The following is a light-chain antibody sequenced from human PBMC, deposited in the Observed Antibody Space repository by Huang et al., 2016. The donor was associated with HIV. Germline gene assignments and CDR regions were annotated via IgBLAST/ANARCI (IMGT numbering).Light chain of an antibody. V-gene: IGKV3-11*01. Sequence: EIVLTQSPATLSLSPGERATISCRASQSVSSYLTWYQQKPGQAPRLLIYDSSNRTTGIPARFGGSGSGTDFTLTISSLEPEDFAVYYCQQRSNWFTFGGGTKVEIK. CDR2: DSS. J-gene: IGKJ4*01. CDR1: QSVSSY. CDR3: QQRSNWFT.